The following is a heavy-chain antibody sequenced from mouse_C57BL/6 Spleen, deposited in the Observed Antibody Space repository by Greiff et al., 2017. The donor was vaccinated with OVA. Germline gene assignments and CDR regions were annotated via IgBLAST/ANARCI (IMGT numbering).Heavy chain of an antibody. Sequence: EVHLVESGGGLVQPKGSLKLSCAASGFTFNTYAMHWVRQAPGKGLEWVARIRSKSSNYATYYADSVKDRFTISRDDSQSMLYLQMNNLKTEDTAMYYCVRADYYGSSYGYFDVWGTGTTVTVSS. V-gene: IGHV10-3*01. CDR3: VRADYYGSSYGYFDV. CDR2: IRSKSSNYAT. CDR1: GFTFNTYA. J-gene: IGHJ1*03. D-gene: IGHD1-1*01.